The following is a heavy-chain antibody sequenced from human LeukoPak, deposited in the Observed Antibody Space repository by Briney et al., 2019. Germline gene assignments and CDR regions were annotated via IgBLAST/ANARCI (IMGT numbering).Heavy chain of an antibody. CDR1: GGTFSSYA. CDR3: ARDLRLDDAFDI. D-gene: IGHD3-16*01. J-gene: IGHJ3*02. Sequence: GASVKVSCKASGGTFSSYAISWVRQAPGQGLEWMGWINPNSGVTTYAQNFKGRVTMTRDTSISTAYMELNRLKSDDTALYYCARDLRLDDAFDIWGQGTLVTVSS. CDR2: INPNSGVT. V-gene: IGHV1-2*02.